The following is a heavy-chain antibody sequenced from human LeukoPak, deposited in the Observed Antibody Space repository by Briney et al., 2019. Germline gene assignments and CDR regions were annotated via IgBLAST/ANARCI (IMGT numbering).Heavy chain of an antibody. V-gene: IGHV1-46*01. CDR3: ARDNSFWSFDY. D-gene: IGHD2-8*02. Sequence: ASVKVSCKPTGNNFISDYIHWVRQAPGQGLEWIGRIIPRDGNTIYAQEFQGRVAMTRDTSTRTVFMELSSLRSDDSAIYYCARDNSFWSFDYWGQGTLVSVSS. CDR2: IIPRDGNT. CDR1: GNNFISDY. J-gene: IGHJ4*02.